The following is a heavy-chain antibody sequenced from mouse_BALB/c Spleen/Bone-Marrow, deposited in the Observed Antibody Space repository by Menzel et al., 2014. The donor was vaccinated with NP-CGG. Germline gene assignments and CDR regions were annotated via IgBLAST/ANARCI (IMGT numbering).Heavy chain of an antibody. D-gene: IGHD2-4*01. CDR3: ARHAYYDQTEVSFVY. Sequence: EVQGVESGGGLVKPGGSLKLSCAASGFTFSSYTMSWVRQTPEKRLEWVATISGGGSYTFYPDSVKGRFTISRDNAKNNLYLQLSSLRSEDTALYYCARHAYYDQTEVSFVYWGQGTLVTVSA. CDR2: ISGGGSYT. J-gene: IGHJ3*01. CDR1: GFTFSSYT. V-gene: IGHV5-9-2*01.